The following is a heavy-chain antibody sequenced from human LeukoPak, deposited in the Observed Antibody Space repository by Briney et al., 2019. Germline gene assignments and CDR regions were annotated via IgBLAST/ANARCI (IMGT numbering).Heavy chain of an antibody. D-gene: IGHD6-13*01. J-gene: IGHJ4*02. V-gene: IGHV3-30*14. Sequence: PGGSLRLSCAASGFTFSNAWMSWVRQAPGKGLEWVAVISYDGSNKYYADSVKGRFTISRDNSKNTLYPQMNSLRAEDTAVYYCASYSSSSFGSGYWGQGTLVTVSS. CDR3: ASYSSSSFGSGY. CDR2: ISYDGSNK. CDR1: GFTFSNAW.